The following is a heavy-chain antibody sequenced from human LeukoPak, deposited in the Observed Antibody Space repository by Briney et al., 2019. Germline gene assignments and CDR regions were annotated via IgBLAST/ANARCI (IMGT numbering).Heavy chain of an antibody. Sequence: KPSETLSLTCAVSGGSLSGYYWSWIRQPAGKGLEWLGRIYTSGSTNYSPSLQSRVTMSVDTSKNQFSLKLSSVTAADTAVYYCARDRISAVADAFDIWGQGTMVTVSS. D-gene: IGHD2/OR15-2a*01. J-gene: IGHJ3*02. CDR3: ARDRISAVADAFDI. CDR2: IYTSGST. CDR1: GGSLSGYY. V-gene: IGHV4-4*07.